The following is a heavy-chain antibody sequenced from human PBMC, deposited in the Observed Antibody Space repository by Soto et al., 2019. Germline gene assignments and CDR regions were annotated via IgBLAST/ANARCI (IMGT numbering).Heavy chain of an antibody. CDR1: GFSLSTSGVG. J-gene: IGHJ4*02. CDR2: IYWNDDK. D-gene: IGHD6-13*01. V-gene: IGHV2-5*01. CDR3: ARIAKTDSSSWEDY. Sequence: QITLKESGPTLVQPTQTLTLTCTFSGFSLSTSGVGVGWIRQPPGKALEWLALIYWNDDKRYSPSLKSRLTITKDTSKNQGVLTMTNMDPVDTATYYCARIAKTDSSSWEDYWGQGTLVTASS.